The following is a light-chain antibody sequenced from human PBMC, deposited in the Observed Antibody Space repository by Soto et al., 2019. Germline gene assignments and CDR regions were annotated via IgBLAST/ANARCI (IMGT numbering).Light chain of an antibody. CDR2: DAS. CDR3: QQYTNTNNPWM. V-gene: IGKV1-5*01. Sequence: DIQMTPSPSSLYASVGDRVTLTCRDRQTISTWMAWYQQKPGKAPKLLVYDASTLQSGVASRFSGSGSGTEFTLIISGLQPDDSATYYCQQYTNTNNPWMFGQGTKVDIK. J-gene: IGKJ1*01. CDR1: QTISTW.